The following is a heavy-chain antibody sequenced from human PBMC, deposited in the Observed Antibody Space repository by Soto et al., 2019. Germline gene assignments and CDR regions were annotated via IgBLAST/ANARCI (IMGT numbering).Heavy chain of an antibody. CDR2: IYYSGST. CDR1: GGSVSSGSYY. D-gene: IGHD6-19*01. Sequence: SETLSLTCTVSGGSVSSGSYYWSWIRQPPGKGLEWIGYIYYSGSTNYNPSLKSRVTISVDTSKNQFSLKLSSVTAADTAVYYCASPTVAGSDFDYWGQGTLVTVSS. J-gene: IGHJ4*02. CDR3: ASPTVAGSDFDY. V-gene: IGHV4-61*01.